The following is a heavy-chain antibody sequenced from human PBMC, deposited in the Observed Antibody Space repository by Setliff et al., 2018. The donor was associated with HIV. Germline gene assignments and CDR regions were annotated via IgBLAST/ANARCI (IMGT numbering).Heavy chain of an antibody. J-gene: IGHJ4*02. CDR2: IRSRPFGGTT. D-gene: IGHD2-15*01. CDR3: TRGMRPMVKRVPFDY. V-gene: IGHV3-49*03. Sequence: GGSLRLSCLGSGFTFGEYGMSWFRQAPGKGLEWVGFIRSRPFGGTTEYAASVKGRFTISRDDSKSIAYLQTNSLKSADAAVYYCTRGMRPMVKRVPFDYWGQGTLVTVSS. CDR1: GFTFGEYG.